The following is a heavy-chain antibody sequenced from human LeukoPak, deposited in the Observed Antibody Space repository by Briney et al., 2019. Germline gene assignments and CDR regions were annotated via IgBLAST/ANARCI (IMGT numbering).Heavy chain of an antibody. CDR3: AEDGTAGAPGSFEY. V-gene: IGHV4-39*07. J-gene: IGHJ4*02. D-gene: IGHD1-26*01. CDR2: IYYSGST. CDR1: GGSISSSSYY. Sequence: PSETLSLTCTVSGGSISSSSYYWGWIRQPPGKGLEWIGSIYYSGSTYYNPSLKSRVTISVDTSKNQFSLKLSSVTAADTAVYYCAEDGTAGAPGSFEYWGQGTLVTVSS.